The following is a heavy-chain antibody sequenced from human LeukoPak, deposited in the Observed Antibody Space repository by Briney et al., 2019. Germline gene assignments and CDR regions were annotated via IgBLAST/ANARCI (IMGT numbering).Heavy chain of an antibody. CDR2: ISAYNGNT. CDR3: ARDYDSSGYYYFDY. Sequence: ASVTVSCKASGYTFNSYGISWVRQAPGQGLEWMGWISAYNGNTNYAQKLQGRVTMTSDTSTSTAYMELRSLRSEDTAVYYCARDYDSSGYYYFDYWGQGTLVTVSS. J-gene: IGHJ4*02. CDR1: GYTFNSYG. D-gene: IGHD3-22*01. V-gene: IGHV1-18*01.